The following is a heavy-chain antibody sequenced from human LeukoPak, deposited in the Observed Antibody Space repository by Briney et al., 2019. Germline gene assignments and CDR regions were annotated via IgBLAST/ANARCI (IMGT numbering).Heavy chain of an antibody. V-gene: IGHV3-48*01. J-gene: IGHJ5*02. Sequence: GGSLRLSCAASGFTFSSYSMNWVRQAPGKGLEWVSYISSSSSTIYYADSVKGRFTISRDNAKNSLYLQMNSLRAEDTAVYYCARGSRAAGHDPWGQGTLVTVSS. CDR2: ISSSSSTI. CDR1: GFTFSSYS. CDR3: ARGSRAAGHDP. D-gene: IGHD6-13*01.